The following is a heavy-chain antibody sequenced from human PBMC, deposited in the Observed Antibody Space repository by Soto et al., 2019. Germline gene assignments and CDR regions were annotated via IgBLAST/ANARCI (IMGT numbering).Heavy chain of an antibody. Sequence: SETLSLTCTVARGSVESSSYYWAWNRQPPGQGLEWIGSFYYSGNIYYNPSLRSRAIISVDKAKNQFSLIVTSVTAADTAVYYCAERDDFWSGRWYGLGVWGQGTTVTVSS. CDR2: FYYSGNI. D-gene: IGHD3-3*01. CDR3: AERDDFWSGRWYGLGV. V-gene: IGHV4-39*07. CDR1: RGSVESSSYY. J-gene: IGHJ6*02.